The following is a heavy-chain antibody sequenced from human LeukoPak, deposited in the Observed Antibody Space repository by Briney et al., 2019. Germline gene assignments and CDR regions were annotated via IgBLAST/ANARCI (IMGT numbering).Heavy chain of an antibody. J-gene: IGHJ4*02. CDR1: GXSFSSYW. Sequence: GESLKISCKGSGXSFSSYWIGWVRQMPGKGLEWMGIIYPGDSETTYSPSFQGQVTFSADKSISTAYLLWSSLKASDTAMYYCARRIAAAGAFDYWGQGTLVTVSS. CDR2: IYPGDSET. V-gene: IGHV5-51*01. CDR3: ARRIAAAGAFDY. D-gene: IGHD6-13*01.